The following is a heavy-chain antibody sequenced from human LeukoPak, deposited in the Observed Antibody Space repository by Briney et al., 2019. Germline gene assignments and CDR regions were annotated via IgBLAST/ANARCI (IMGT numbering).Heavy chain of an antibody. CDR3: ARSYGNFDY. D-gene: IGHD5-18*01. Sequence: GGPLRLSCAASGFTFSSYAMTWVRQAPGKGLEWVSSISTGGSSTYYADSVRGRFTISRDNSRNTLYLQMNSLRAEDTAVYYCARSYGNFDYWGQGTLVTVSS. V-gene: IGHV3-23*01. CDR2: ISTGGSST. CDR1: GFTFSSYA. J-gene: IGHJ4*02.